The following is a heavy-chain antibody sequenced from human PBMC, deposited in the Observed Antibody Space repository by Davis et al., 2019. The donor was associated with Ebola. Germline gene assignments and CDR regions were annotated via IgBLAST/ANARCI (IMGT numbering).Heavy chain of an antibody. CDR3: ATTPQYSSGQNKPFDY. J-gene: IGHJ4*02. CDR2: ISYNGNDK. Sequence: GESLKISCAASGFIFSSYVMSWVRQAPGKGLEWVAVISYNGNDKYYADSVKGRFTISRDNSKNTLYLQMNSLRAEDTAVYYCATTPQYSSGQNKPFDYWGQGTLVTVSS. D-gene: IGHD6-19*01. CDR1: GFIFSSYV. V-gene: IGHV3-30*03.